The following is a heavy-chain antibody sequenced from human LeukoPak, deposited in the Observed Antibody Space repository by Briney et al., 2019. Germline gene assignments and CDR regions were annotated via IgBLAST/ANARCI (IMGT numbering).Heavy chain of an antibody. D-gene: IGHD3-3*01. CDR1: GFTFNTYG. V-gene: IGHV3-30*03. J-gene: IGHJ5*02. CDR2: ISYDGSNK. Sequence: GGSLRLSCAASGFTFNTYGMHWVRQAPGKGLEWVAVISYDGSNKYYADSVKGRFTISRDNSKNTLYLQMNSLRAEDTAVYYCASQYYDFWSGYFRMGVDWFDPWGQGTLVTVSS. CDR3: ASQYYDFWSGYFRMGVDWFDP.